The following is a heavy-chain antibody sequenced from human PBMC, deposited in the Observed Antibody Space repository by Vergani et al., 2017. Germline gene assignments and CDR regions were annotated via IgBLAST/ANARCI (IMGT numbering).Heavy chain of an antibody. V-gene: IGHV3-23*01. CDR1: GFSFPGYA. Sequence: EVQLLESGGGLVQPGGSLRLSCEASGFSFPGYAMSWVRQAPGKGLEWVSSVSGSSATPYYADSVKGRFIISRDNSKNTLYLQMNSLRAEDTAVYYCAKDTNVYSSGRAGYWGQGTLVTVSS. CDR2: VSGSSATP. D-gene: IGHD6-19*01. J-gene: IGHJ4*02. CDR3: AKDTNVYSSGRAGY.